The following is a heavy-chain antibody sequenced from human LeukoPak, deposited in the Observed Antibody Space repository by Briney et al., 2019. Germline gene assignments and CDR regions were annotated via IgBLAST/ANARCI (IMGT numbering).Heavy chain of an antibody. CDR3: ARDSKEWELSVVDY. J-gene: IGHJ4*02. V-gene: IGHV3-7*01. CDR2: IKQDGSEK. D-gene: IGHD1-26*01. Sequence: GGSLRLSCAASGFTSNCCAMSWVRQAPGKGLEWVANIKQDGSEKYCVDSVKGRFTISRDNAKNSLYLQMNSLRAEDTAVYYCARDSKEWELSVVDYWGQGTLVTVSS. CDR1: GFTSNCCA.